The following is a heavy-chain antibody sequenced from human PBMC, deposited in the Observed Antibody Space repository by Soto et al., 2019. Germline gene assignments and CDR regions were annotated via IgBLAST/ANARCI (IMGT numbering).Heavy chain of an antibody. J-gene: IGHJ6*02. CDR1: GFTFSSYE. CDR2: ISSSGSTI. Sequence: GGSLRLSCAASGFTFSSYEMNWIRQAPGKGLEWVSYISSSGSTIYYADSVKGRFTISRDNAKNSLYLQMNSLGAEDTAVYYCARDHKGGYYYYGLDVWGQGTTVTVSS. V-gene: IGHV3-48*03. CDR3: ARDHKGGYYYYGLDV.